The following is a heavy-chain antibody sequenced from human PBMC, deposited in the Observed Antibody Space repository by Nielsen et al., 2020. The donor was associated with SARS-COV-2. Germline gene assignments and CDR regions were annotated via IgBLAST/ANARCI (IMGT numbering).Heavy chain of an antibody. D-gene: IGHD3-10*01. CDR1: GYTFRNFG. V-gene: IGHV1-18*01. Sequence: SVKVSCMSSGYTFRNFGINWVRQAPGQGLEWMGWISPYNGNTNYAQKVQGRVTVTTDTSTSTAYMELRSLRSDDTAVYYCSRDYFGSGRMGYWGQGTLVTVSS. J-gene: IGHJ4*02. CDR3: SRDYFGSGRMGY. CDR2: ISPYNGNT.